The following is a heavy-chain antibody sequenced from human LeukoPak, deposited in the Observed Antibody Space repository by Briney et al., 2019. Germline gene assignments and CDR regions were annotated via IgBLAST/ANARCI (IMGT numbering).Heavy chain of an antibody. Sequence: PGGSLRLSCAASGFTFDDYSMNWVRQAPGKGLEWVSSISSRSSYIFYADSVKGRFSISRDNAKNSLYLQMTSLRVEDTAVYYCARSRIAGTGFDYWGQGTLVTVPS. J-gene: IGHJ4*02. CDR2: ISSRSSYI. D-gene: IGHD2-21*01. V-gene: IGHV3-21*06. CDR3: ARSRIAGTGFDY. CDR1: GFTFDDYS.